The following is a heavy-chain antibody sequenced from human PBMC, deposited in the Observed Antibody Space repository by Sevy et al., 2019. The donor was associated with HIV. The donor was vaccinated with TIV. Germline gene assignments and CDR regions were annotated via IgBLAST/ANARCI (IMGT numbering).Heavy chain of an antibody. V-gene: IGHV3-15*01. CDR2: VKSKSHGETT. CDR3: TTDIVVGPPAIMVDAFDI. J-gene: IGHJ3*02. Sequence: GGSLRLSCAASGFPFNKAWMNWVRQAPGKGLEWVGRVKSKSHGETTDDIAPVKGRFIISRDDSKNTLYLQMNSLKAEDTAVYYCTTDIVVGPPAIMVDAFDIWGQGTMVTVSS. D-gene: IGHD2-2*01. CDR1: GFPFNKAW.